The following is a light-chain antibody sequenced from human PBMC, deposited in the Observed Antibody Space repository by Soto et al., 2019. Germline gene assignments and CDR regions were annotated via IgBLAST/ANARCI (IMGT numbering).Light chain of an antibody. CDR2: AAS. CDR3: QQYATSARLT. CDR1: QSVSQY. J-gene: IGKJ3*01. V-gene: IGKV3-20*01. Sequence: EIVLTQSPGTLSRSLGERATLSCRASQSVSQYLAWYQQKPGQAPRLLIYAASSRASGIPDRFSGSGSGTDFTLTINGLEPEDFAVYYCQQYATSARLTFGPGTNVDI.